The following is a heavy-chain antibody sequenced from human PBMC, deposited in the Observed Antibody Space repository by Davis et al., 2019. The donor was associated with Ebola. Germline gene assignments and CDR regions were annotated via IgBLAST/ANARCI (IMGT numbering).Heavy chain of an antibody. CDR3: SGIAAAGTVDY. D-gene: IGHD6-13*01. CDR2: IRRKAKSYAT. J-gene: IGHJ4*02. Sequence: MHLFRQASVKALEWVGRIRRKAKSYATAYAASVKGRFTISRDDSKNTAYLQMNSLKTEDTAVYYCSGIAAAGTVDYWGQGTLVTVSS. V-gene: IGHV3-73*01.